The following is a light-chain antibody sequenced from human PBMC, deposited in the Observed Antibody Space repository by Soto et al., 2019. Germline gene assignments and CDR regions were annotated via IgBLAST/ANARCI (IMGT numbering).Light chain of an antibody. CDR3: QQRSNWPPIT. J-gene: IGKJ5*01. CDR1: QSVSSRY. CDR2: GAS. V-gene: IGKV3-11*01. Sequence: EILLTQSPGTLSLSPGERATLSCRASQSVSSRYLAWYQQKFGQAPRLLFYGASNRATGIPARFSGSGSGTDFTLAISSLEPEDFAVYYCQQRSNWPPITFGQGTRLEIK.